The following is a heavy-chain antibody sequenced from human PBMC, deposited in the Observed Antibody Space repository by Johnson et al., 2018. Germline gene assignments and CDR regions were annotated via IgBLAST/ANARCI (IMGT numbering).Heavy chain of an antibody. CDR3: AKERGVAVALRYMDV. Sequence: QVQLVESGGGVVQPGRSLRLSCVASEFTFSSYGMYWVRQAPGKGLEWVGVISYDGSNKYYADSVKGRFTISRDNSKNTLYLQMNSLGPEDTAVYYCAKERGVAVALRYMDVWGKGTTVTVSS. CDR1: EFTFSSYG. CDR2: ISYDGSNK. V-gene: IGHV3-30*18. J-gene: IGHJ6*03. D-gene: IGHD6-19*01.